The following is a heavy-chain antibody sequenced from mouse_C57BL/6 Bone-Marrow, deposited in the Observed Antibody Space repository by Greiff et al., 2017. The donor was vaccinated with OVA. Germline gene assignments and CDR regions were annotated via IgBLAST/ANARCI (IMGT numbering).Heavy chain of an antibody. CDR1: GYTFTSYW. CDR2: IDPSDSYT. V-gene: IGHV1-50*01. Sequence: QVQLQQPGAELVKPGASVKLSCKASGYTFTSYWMQWVKQRPGQGLEWIGEIDPSDSYTNYHQKFKGKATLTVDTSSSTAYMQLSSLTSEDSAVYYCAREDYGSSFDYWGQGTTLTVSS. J-gene: IGHJ2*01. CDR3: AREDYGSSFDY. D-gene: IGHD1-1*01.